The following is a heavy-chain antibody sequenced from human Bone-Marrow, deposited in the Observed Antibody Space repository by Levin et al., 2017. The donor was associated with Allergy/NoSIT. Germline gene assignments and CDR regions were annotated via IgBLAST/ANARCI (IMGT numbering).Heavy chain of an antibody. CDR2: ISSSSSYT. V-gene: IGHV3-11*05. CDR1: GFTFSDYY. Sequence: GESLKISCAASGFTFSDYYMSWIRQAPGKGLEWVSYISSSSSYTNYADSVKGRFTISRDNAKNSLYLQMNSLRAEDTAVYYCARDSMARVRGVKYYYYMDVWGKGTTVTVSS. CDR3: ARDSMARVRGVKYYYYMDV. J-gene: IGHJ6*03. D-gene: IGHD3-10*01.